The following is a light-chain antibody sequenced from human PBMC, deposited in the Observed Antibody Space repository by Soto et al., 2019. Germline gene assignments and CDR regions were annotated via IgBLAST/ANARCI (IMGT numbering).Light chain of an antibody. V-gene: IGKV1-5*03. CDR1: QSTSTW. J-gene: IGKJ1*01. CDR3: QQYITYPYA. CDR2: EAS. Sequence: DIQMTQSPSTLSASVGDRVTITCRASQSTSTWLAWYQQRPGKTPKLLISEASKLESGVPSRFSCSGSGTEFTLTISSLQPDDFATYYCQQYITYPYAFGQGTKVEIK.